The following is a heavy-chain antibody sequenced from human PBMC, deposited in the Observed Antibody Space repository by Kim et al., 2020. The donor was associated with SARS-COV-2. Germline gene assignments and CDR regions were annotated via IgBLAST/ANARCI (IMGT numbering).Heavy chain of an antibody. Sequence: GGSLRLSCAASGFTFSSYWMSWVRQAPGKGLEWVANIKQDGSEKYYVDSVKGRFTISRDNAKNSLYLQMNSLRAEDTAVYYCARDGRDGYNHYFDYWGQGTLVTVSS. CDR3: ARDGRDGYNHYFDY. J-gene: IGHJ4*02. CDR1: GFTFSSYW. D-gene: IGHD5-12*01. CDR2: IKQDGSEK. V-gene: IGHV3-7*03.